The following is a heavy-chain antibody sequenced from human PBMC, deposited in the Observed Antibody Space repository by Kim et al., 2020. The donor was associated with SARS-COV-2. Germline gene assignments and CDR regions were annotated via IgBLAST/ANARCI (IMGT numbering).Heavy chain of an antibody. J-gene: IGHJ4*02. CDR3: AKDRYIVVVPAAMPDY. D-gene: IGHD2-2*01. CDR2: ISGSGGST. V-gene: IGHV3-23*01. CDR1: GFTFSSYA. Sequence: GGSLRLSCAASGFTFSSYAMSWVRQAPGKGLEWVSAISGSGGSTYYADSVKGRFTISRDNSKNTLYLQMNSLRAEDTAVYYCAKDRYIVVVPAAMPDYWGQGTLVTVSS.